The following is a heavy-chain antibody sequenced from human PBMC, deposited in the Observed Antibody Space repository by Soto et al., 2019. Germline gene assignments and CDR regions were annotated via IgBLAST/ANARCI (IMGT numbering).Heavy chain of an antibody. D-gene: IGHD4-4*01. J-gene: IGHJ5*02. Sequence: QVQLVESGGGLVKPGGSLRLSCAASGFTFSDYYMSWIRQAPGKGLEWIAYISDRGRPIYYADSVKGRFTISRDNAEASLYLQMNSLRAEDTAVYYCARDPYSNYASYWFDPWGQGTLVTVSS. CDR1: GFTFSDYY. CDR2: ISDRGRPI. V-gene: IGHV3-11*01. CDR3: ARDPYSNYASYWFDP.